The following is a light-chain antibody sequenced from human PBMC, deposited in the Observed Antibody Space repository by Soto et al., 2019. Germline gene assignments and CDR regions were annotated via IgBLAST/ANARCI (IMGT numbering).Light chain of an antibody. Sequence: EIVLTQSPGTLSLSAGERVTLSCRASQSVSSQLAWYQQKPGQTPRLLIYHASIRATGIPDRFSGSGSGTDFTLTISRLEPEDFAVYYCQCYGTLSTFGQGTKVEIK. J-gene: IGKJ1*01. CDR1: QSVSSQ. V-gene: IGKV3-20*01. CDR3: QCYGTLST. CDR2: HAS.